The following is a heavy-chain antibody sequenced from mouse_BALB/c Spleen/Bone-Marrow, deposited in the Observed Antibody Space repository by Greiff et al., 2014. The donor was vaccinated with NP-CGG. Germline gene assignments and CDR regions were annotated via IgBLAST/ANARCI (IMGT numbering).Heavy chain of an antibody. D-gene: IGHD4-1*01. CDR3: TRGRTWDFDY. V-gene: IGHV1S81*02. J-gene: IGHJ2*01. Sequence: ESGAELVKPGASVKLSCKASGYTFTSYYMYWVKQRPGQGLEWTGEIDPSNGGTNFNEKFKSRATLTVDKSSSTAYMQLSSLTSEDSAVYYCTRGRTWDFDYWGQGTTLTVSS. CDR1: GYTFTSYY. CDR2: IDPSNGGT.